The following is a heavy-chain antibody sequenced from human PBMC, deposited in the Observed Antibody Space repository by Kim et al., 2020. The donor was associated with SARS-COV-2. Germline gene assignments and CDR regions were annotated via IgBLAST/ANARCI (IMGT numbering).Heavy chain of an antibody. CDR1: GFTFSSYA. J-gene: IGHJ3*02. CDR2: IYSGGRGT. Sequence: GGSLRLSCAASGFTFSSYAMSWVRQAPGKGLEWVSIIYSGGRGTDYADSVKGRLTISRDNSKNTLYLQMNSLRAEDTAVYYCAKAVSMNSWYADVFDMWGQGTLVAVSS. D-gene: IGHD6-13*01. V-gene: IGHV3-23*03. CDR3: AKAVSMNSWYADVFDM.